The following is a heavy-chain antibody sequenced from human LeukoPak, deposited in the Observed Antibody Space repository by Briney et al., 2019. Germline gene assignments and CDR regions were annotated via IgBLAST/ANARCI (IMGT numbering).Heavy chain of an antibody. CDR2: IYYSGST. V-gene: IGHV4-39*07. CDR3: ARYVRSYYYDSSGIPNWFDP. D-gene: IGHD3-22*01. Sequence: SETLSLTCTVSGGSISSSSYYWGWIRQPPGKGLEWIGSIYYSGSTYYNPSLKSRVTISVDTSKNQFSLKLSSVTAADTAVYYCARYVRSYYYDSSGIPNWFDPWGQGTLVTVSS. J-gene: IGHJ5*02. CDR1: GGSISSSSYY.